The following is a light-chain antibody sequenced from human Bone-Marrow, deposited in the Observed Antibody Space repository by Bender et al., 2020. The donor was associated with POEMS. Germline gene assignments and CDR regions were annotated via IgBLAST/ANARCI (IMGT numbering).Light chain of an antibody. Sequence: SYDLTQPPSVSVSPGQAATITCSGNQLQNKNVCWYQQKPGQSPVLFIYQDRKRPSGIPERFSGSNSGNTATLTISETQPMDEADYYCQAWDSNTVVFGGGTKLTVL. V-gene: IGLV3-1*01. CDR3: QAWDSNTVV. J-gene: IGLJ2*01. CDR2: QDR. CDR1: QLQNKN.